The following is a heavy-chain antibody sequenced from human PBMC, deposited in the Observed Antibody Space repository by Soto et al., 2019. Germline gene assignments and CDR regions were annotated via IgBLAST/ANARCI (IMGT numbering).Heavy chain of an antibody. CDR3: AAAKGGELKGFDP. J-gene: IGHJ5*02. CDR1: GGSISSSSYY. V-gene: IGHV4-39*01. D-gene: IGHD1-7*01. Sequence: SETLSLTCTVSGGSISSSSYYWGWIRQPPGKGLEWIGSIYYSGSTYYNPSLKSRVTISVDTSKNQFSLKLSSVTAADTAVYYCAAAKGGELKGFDPWGQGTLVTVSS. CDR2: IYYSGST.